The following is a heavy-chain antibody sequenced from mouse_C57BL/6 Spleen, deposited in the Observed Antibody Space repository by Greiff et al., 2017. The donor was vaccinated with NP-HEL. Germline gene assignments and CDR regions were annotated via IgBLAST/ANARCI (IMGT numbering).Heavy chain of an antibody. D-gene: IGHD1-3*01. CDR3: ARHGDNYYFDY. CDR2: ISSGGSYT. V-gene: IGHV5-6*01. Sequence: EVKLMESGGDLVKPGGSLKLSCAASGFTFSSYGMSWVRQTPDKRLEWVATISSGGSYTYYPDSVKGRFTISRDNAKNTLYLQMSSLKSEDTAMYYCARHGDNYYFDYWGQGTTLTVSS. CDR1: GFTFSSYG. J-gene: IGHJ2*01.